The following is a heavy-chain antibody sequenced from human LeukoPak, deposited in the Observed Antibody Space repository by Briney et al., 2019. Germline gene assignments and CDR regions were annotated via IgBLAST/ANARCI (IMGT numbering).Heavy chain of an antibody. D-gene: IGHD3-3*01. CDR3: ARQSKVGITIFGVVDDY. J-gene: IGHJ4*02. CDR2: IYHSGST. Sequence: SETLSLTCAGSGYSISSGYYWGWIRQPPGKGLEWIGSIYHSGSTYYNPSLKSRVTISVDTSKNQFSLKLSSVTAADTAVYYCARQSKVGITIFGVVDDYWGQGTLVTVSS. V-gene: IGHV4-38-2*01. CDR1: GYSISSGYY.